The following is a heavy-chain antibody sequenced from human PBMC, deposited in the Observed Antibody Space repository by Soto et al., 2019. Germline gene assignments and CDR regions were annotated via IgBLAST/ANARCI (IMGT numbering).Heavy chain of an antibody. CDR2: IWYDGSNK. V-gene: IGHV3-33*01. Sequence: QVQLVESGGGVVQPGRSLRLSCAASGFTFSSYGMHWVRQAPGKGLEWVAVIWYDGSNKYYADSVKGRFTISRDNSKNTLYLQMNSLRAEDTAVYYCARDDPVSSWPANWFDPWGQGTLVTVSS. CDR3: ARDDPVSSWPANWFDP. J-gene: IGHJ5*02. CDR1: GFTFSSYG. D-gene: IGHD6-13*01.